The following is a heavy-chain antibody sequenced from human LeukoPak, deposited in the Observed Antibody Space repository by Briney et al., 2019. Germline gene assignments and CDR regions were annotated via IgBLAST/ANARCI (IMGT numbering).Heavy chain of an antibody. D-gene: IGHD5-18*01. Sequence: SETLSLTCTVSGGSISTYYRSWIRQPPGKGLEWIGYSDYSGSTSYNPSLKSRVTVSVDTSKNQFSLKVSSVTAADTAVYYCARVTGYSYDFDYWGQGTLVTVSS. CDR2: SDYSGST. CDR3: ARVTGYSYDFDY. J-gene: IGHJ4*02. CDR1: GGSISTYY. V-gene: IGHV4-59*01.